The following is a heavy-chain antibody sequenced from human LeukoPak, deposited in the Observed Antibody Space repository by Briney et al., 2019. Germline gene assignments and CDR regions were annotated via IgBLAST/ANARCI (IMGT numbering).Heavy chain of an antibody. D-gene: IGHD3-3*01. CDR3: ARGFPYYYDFWSGYYTKSGIFDY. CDR2: INHSGST. CDR1: GGSFSGYY. J-gene: IGHJ4*02. V-gene: IGHV4-34*01. Sequence: NPSETLSLTCAVYGGSFSGYYWSWIRQPPGKGLEWIGEINHSGSTNYNPSLKSRVTISVDTSKNQFSLKLSSVTAADTAVYYCARGFPYYYDFWSGYYTKSGIFDYWGQGTLVTVSS.